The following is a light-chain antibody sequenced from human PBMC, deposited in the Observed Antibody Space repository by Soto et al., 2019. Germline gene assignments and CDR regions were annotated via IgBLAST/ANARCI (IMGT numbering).Light chain of an antibody. CDR2: EVS. V-gene: IGLV2-14*01. CDR1: SSDVGGYNY. Sequence: QSVLTQPASVSGSPGQSITISCTGTSSDVGGYNYVSWYQQHPGKAPKLMIYEVSNRPSGVSNRFSGSKSGNTASLTISGLQAEDEADYFCSSYSRRSTYVFGTGTRSPS. J-gene: IGLJ1*01. CDR3: SSYSRRSTYV.